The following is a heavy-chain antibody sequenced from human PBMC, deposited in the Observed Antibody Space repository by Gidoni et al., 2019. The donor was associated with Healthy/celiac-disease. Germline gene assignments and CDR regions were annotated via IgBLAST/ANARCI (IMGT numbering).Heavy chain of an antibody. J-gene: IGHJ6*02. CDR3: ARAGYPYGMDV. V-gene: IGHV4-34*01. CDR1: GGSLSGNY. Sequence: QLQLQPWGAGLLKPPETLSLTCAVYGGSLSGNYWSWIRQPPGKGLEWIGEINPSGRTNSTPSQKSRVTISVDTSKNQFSLKLSSVTAADTAVYYCARAGYPYGMDVWGQGTTVTVSS. CDR2: INPSGRT. D-gene: IGHD5-18*01.